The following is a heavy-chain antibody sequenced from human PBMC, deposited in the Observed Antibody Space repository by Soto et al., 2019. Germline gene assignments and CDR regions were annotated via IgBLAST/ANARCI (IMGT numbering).Heavy chain of an antibody. CDR1: GFTFYSHG. D-gene: IGHD6-13*01. J-gene: IGHJ5*02. CDR3: ARDTRIAAAGISVANWFDP. Sequence: QVQLVESGGGVVQPGRSLRLSCAASGFTFYSHGIHWVRQAPGKGLEWVAVIWYDEDKKSYADSVKGRFDISRDNSKNTVYLQMNSLRAEDTAVYYCARDTRIAAAGISVANWFDPWGQGTLVTVSS. V-gene: IGHV3-33*01. CDR2: IWYDEDKK.